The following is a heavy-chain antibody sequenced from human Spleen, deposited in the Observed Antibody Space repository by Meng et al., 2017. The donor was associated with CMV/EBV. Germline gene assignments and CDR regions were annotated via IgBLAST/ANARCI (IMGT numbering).Heavy chain of an antibody. D-gene: IGHD6-19*01. CDR2: INHSGST. Sequence: SETLSLTCAVSGGSISSSNWWSWVRQPPGKGLEWIGEINHSGSTNYNPSLKSRVTISVDTSKNQFSLKLSSVTAADTAVYYCARAVAGTLDYWGQGTLVTVSS. J-gene: IGHJ4*02. V-gene: IGHV4-4*02. CDR1: GGSISSSNW. CDR3: ARAVAGTLDY.